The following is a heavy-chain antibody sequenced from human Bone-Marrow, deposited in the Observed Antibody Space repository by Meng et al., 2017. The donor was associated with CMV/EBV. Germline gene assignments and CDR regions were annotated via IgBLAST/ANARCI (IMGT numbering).Heavy chain of an antibody. Sequence: SYGISWVRQAPGQGLEWMGWISAYNGNTNYAQKLQGRVTMTTDTSTSTAFMELRGLRSGDTAVYYCARGGMMWRSGIVVEPATAFDFWGQGTLVTVSS. J-gene: IGHJ4*02. D-gene: IGHD2-2*01. CDR3: ARGGMMWRSGIVVEPATAFDF. CDR2: ISAYNGNT. CDR1: SYG. V-gene: IGHV1-18*01.